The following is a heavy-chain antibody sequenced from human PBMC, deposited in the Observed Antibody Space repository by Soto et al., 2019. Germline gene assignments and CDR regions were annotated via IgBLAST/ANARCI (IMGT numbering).Heavy chain of an antibody. V-gene: IGHV4-30-2*06. Sequence: SETLSLTCSVSGGSINSGRSSWNWIRQSPGKGLEWIAYIYHSGSTYYNPSLKSRVTISVDRSENQFSLKLASVTAADTAVYYCVRESTTSGPNWFDTWGPGILVTVSS. CDR1: GGSINSGRSS. J-gene: IGHJ5*02. CDR2: IYHSGST. D-gene: IGHD1-1*01. CDR3: VRESTTSGPNWFDT.